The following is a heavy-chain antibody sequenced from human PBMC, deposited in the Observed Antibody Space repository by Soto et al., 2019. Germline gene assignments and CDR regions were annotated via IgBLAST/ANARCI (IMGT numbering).Heavy chain of an antibody. D-gene: IGHD6-13*01. CDR3: VRGAGAAASRDYYFYGLDV. V-gene: IGHV3-72*01. Sequence: EVQLVESGGGLVQPGGSLRLSCAASGFTFSDHYMDWVRQAPGKGLEWVGRIRNKANGHTTEYAASVKGIFTISRDDSENSLYLQMNSLRMEDTAVYYCVRGAGAAASRDYYFYGLDVWGQGTTVTVSS. J-gene: IGHJ6*02. CDR1: GFTFSDHY. CDR2: IRNKANGHTT.